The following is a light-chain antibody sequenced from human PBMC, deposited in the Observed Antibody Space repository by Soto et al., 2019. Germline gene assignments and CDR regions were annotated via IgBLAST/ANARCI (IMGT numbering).Light chain of an antibody. J-gene: IGLJ1*01. V-gene: IGLV2-14*03. CDR1: SSDVGDSTY. CDR2: DVN. Sequence: QSVGTHPASVSGSPGHSITVSCTGISSDVGDSTYVSWYQQHPGKAPRPIISDVNDRPSGVSPRFSGSKSGNTASLTISGLQPEDEALYFCTSYRRGPLYVFGNGIKATAL. CDR3: TSYRRGPLYV.